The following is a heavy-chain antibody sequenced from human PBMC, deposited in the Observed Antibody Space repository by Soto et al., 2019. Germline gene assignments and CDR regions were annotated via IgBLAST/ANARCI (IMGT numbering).Heavy chain of an antibody. CDR1: GFTFSSDG. J-gene: IGHJ4*02. Sequence: GWSLRLSYAASGFTFSSDGMHWVRQAPGKGLEWVAVISHDGSNKYYADSVKGRFTISRDNSKNSLYLQMNSLRPEDTAVYYCAKDVLTVATTVDYWGQGTLVTVSS. V-gene: IGHV3-30*18. D-gene: IGHD4-17*01. CDR3: AKDVLTVATTVDY. CDR2: ISHDGSNK.